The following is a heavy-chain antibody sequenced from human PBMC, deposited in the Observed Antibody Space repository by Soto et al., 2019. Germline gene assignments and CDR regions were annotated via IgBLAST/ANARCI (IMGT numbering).Heavy chain of an antibody. Sequence: PSETLSLTCTVSGGSIDSYYWSWIRQPPGKGLEWIGYIYYSGSTIYNPSLESRVTISIDTSENQFSLKLSSVTAADTAVYYCVRDRTVRGVSGGLDVWGQGTAVTV. J-gene: IGHJ6*02. D-gene: IGHD3-10*01. V-gene: IGHV4-59*01. CDR3: VRDRTVRGVSGGLDV. CDR2: IYYSGST. CDR1: GGSIDSYY.